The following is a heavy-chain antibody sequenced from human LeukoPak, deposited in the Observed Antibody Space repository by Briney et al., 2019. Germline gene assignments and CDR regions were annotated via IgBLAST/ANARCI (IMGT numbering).Heavy chain of an antibody. D-gene: IGHD6-13*01. CDR2: ISYNGSNK. CDR3: ARAEYSSSAFDP. J-gene: IGHJ5*02. Sequence: PGGSLRLSCAASGFTFSSYAMHWVRQAPGKGLEWVAVISYNGSNKYYADSVKGRFTISRDNSKNTLYPQMNSLRAEDTAVYYCARAEYSSSAFDPWGQETLVTVSS. CDR1: GFTFSSYA. V-gene: IGHV3-30-3*01.